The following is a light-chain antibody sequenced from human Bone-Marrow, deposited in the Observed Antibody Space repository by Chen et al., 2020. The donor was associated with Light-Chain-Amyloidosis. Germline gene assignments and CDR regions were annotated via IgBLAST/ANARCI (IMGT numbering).Light chain of an antibody. J-gene: IGLJ3*02. V-gene: IGLV1-44*01. CDR1: SSNIGSTA. CDR3: AAWDDSLHLWV. Sequence: QSVLTQAPSASGTPGQRVTIFCSGSSSNIGSTAVSWYQHLPGTAPKFLIFGNNQRPSGIPDRFSVSKSGTSASLAISGLQSEDEAGYYCAAWDDSLHLWVFGGGTKLTVL. CDR2: GNN.